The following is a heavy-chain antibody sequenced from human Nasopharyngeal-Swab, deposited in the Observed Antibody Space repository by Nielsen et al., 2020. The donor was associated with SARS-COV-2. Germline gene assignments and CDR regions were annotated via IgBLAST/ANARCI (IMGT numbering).Heavy chain of an antibody. CDR1: WCTFTGYS. Sequence: VEDSCYACWCTFTGYSMHWVRQAPGQGLEWMGWINPNSGGTNYAQKFQGRVTMTRDTSISTAYMELSRLRSDDTAVYYCAREGIAAAGTWAYYYYYGMDVWGQGTTVTVSS. CDR2: INPNSGGT. V-gene: IGHV1-2*02. J-gene: IGHJ6*02. CDR3: AREGIAAAGTWAYYYYYGMDV. D-gene: IGHD6-13*01.